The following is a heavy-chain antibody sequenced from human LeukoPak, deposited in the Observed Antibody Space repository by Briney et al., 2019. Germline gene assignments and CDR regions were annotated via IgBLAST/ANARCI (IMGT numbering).Heavy chain of an antibody. D-gene: IGHD4-17*01. J-gene: IGHJ2*01. Sequence: SVTVSCKGCGGTFSSSAITWVGQAPGQGLVGMGNIIPIFGTANYAQKFQGRVTITADESTSTAYMELSSLRSEDTAVYYCARGLLPAGDYVWYFDSWGRGTLVTVS. CDR3: ARGLLPAGDYVWYFDS. CDR2: IIPIFGTA. V-gene: IGHV1-69*13. CDR1: GGTFSSSA.